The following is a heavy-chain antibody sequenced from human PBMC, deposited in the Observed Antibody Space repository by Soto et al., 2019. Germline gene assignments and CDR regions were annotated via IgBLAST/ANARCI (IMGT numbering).Heavy chain of an antibody. Sequence: GGSLRLSCAASGFIFSDYWMAWFRQAPGTGLEWVANIKQDGSEKFYVDSVKGRFTISRDNARKAVFLQMNSLRVDDTAVYYCTYRLGSFWGQGTLVTVSS. J-gene: IGHJ4*02. CDR2: IKQDGSEK. V-gene: IGHV3-7*01. CDR1: GFIFSDYW. CDR3: TYRLGSF. D-gene: IGHD3-16*01.